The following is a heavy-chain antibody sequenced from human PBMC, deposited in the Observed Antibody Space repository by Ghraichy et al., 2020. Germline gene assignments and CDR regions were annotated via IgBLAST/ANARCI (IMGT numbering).Heavy chain of an antibody. V-gene: IGHV4-61*02. CDR2: IYTSGST. CDR3: ARGTTGGTYYYYYMDV. D-gene: IGHD1-1*01. J-gene: IGHJ6*03. CDR1: GGSISSGSYY. Sequence: SETLSLTCTVSGGSISSGSYYWSWIRQPAGKGLEWIGRIYTSGSTNYNPSLKSRVTMSVDTSKNQFSLKLSSVTAADTAVYYCARGTTGGTYYYYYMDVWGKGTTVTVSS.